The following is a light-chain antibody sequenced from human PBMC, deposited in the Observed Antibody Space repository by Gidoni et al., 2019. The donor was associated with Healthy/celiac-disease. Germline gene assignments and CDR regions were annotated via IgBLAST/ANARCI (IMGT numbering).Light chain of an antibody. J-gene: IGKJ1*01. Sequence: IVIPHSPATLSVSPGERATLSCWASQSVSSNLSGYQQKPGQAPRLPIYGSSTRATGIPARFSGSGSGTEFTLTISSLQAEDFAVYDCQQYNNWPPWTFGQGTKVEIK. CDR1: QSVSSN. CDR2: GSS. CDR3: QQYNNWPPWT. V-gene: IGKV3-15*01.